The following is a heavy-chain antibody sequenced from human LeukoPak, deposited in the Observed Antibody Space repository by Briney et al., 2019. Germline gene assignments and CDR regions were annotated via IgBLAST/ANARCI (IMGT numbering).Heavy chain of an antibody. CDR1: GFTFSNAW. Sequence: GSLRLSCAASGFTFSNAWMSWVRQAPGKGLEWVGNIFYSGSTYYSPSLRSRVTISLDTSRNQFSLKLNSVTAADTAVYYCAKSNGYGLVDIWGQGTMVTVSS. CDR3: AKSNGYGLVDI. D-gene: IGHD3-10*01. J-gene: IGHJ3*02. CDR2: IFYSGST. V-gene: IGHV4-4*02.